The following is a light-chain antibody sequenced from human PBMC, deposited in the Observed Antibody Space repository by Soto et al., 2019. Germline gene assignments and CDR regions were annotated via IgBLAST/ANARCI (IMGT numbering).Light chain of an antibody. CDR3: PEYDSSPRS. V-gene: IGKV3-20*01. CDR2: GAS. J-gene: IGKJ2*03. Sequence: EIVLTQSPGTLSLSPGERATLSCRASQSVSSTYLAWYQQKPGQAPRLPLYGASSRATGIPDRFTGSGSGTDFTVTISRLELEGLAVYYCPEYDSSPRSFGQGTKVEIK. CDR1: QSVSSTY.